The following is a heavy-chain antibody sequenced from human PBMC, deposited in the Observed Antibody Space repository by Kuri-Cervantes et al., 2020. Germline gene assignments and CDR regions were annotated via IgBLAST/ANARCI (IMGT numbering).Heavy chain of an antibody. Sequence: GGSLRLSCAASGFTFSSYAMSWVRQAPGKGLEWVSYISSSGSTIYYADSVKGRFTISRDNAKNSLYLQMNSLRAEDTAVYYCARKVAAAGSDYWGQGTLVTVSS. V-gene: IGHV3-48*03. CDR2: ISSSGSTI. CDR3: ARKVAAAGSDY. CDR1: GFTFSSYA. J-gene: IGHJ4*02. D-gene: IGHD6-13*01.